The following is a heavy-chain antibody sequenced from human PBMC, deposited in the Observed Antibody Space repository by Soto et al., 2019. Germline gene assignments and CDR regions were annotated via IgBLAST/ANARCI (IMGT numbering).Heavy chain of an antibody. Sequence: GASVKVSCKASGYTFTSYGISWVRQAPGQGLEWMGWISDYNGNTNYAQKLQGRVTMTTDTSTSTASMELRSLRSDDTAVYYCARVGSSGYLGFLIDYWRQGTMVTVSS. CDR1: GYTFTSYG. CDR2: ISDYNGNT. CDR3: ARVGSSGYLGFLIDY. J-gene: IGHJ4*02. V-gene: IGHV1-18*04. D-gene: IGHD3-22*01.